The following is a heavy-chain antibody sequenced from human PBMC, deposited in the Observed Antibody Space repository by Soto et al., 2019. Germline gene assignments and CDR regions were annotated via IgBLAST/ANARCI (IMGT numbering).Heavy chain of an antibody. D-gene: IGHD6-13*01. CDR3: AKNIAGGSWTQGYYYGMDV. CDR2: ISENGGST. J-gene: IGHJ6*02. CDR1: GFTFSNYA. V-gene: IGHV3-23*01. Sequence: GGSLRLSCAASGFTFSNYAMSWVRQAPGKGLEWVSAISENGGSTYYADSVKGRFTISRDNSKSALSLQMNSLRAEDTAVYYCAKNIAGGSWTQGYYYGMDVWGQGTKVTVSS.